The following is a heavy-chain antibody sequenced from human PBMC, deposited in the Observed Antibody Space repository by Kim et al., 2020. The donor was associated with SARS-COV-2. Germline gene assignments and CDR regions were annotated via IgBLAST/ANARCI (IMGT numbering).Heavy chain of an antibody. Sequence: GGSLRLSCAASGFTFSSYGMHWVRQAPGKGLEWVAVISYDGSNKYYADSVKGRFTISRDNSKNTLYLQMNSLRAEDTAVYYCANGEGYYDFWSGYYSLD. J-gene: IGHJ4*01. CDR2: ISYDGSNK. CDR3: ANGEGYYDFWSGYYSLD. CDR1: GFTFSSYG. V-gene: IGHV3-30*18. D-gene: IGHD3-3*01.